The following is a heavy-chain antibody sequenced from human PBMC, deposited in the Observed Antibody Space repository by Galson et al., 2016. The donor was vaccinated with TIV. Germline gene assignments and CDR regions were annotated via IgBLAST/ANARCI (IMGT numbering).Heavy chain of an antibody. J-gene: IGHJ4*02. Sequence: QSGAEVKKPGESLTISCKHSRYRFTNYWISWVRQMPGKGLEWMGRIAPSDSYTNYSPSFQGHVTISIDKSVNTAYLQWSALKASDTAMYYCARESHTENWFDYWGQGSLVPVSS. CDR2: IAPSDSYT. V-gene: IGHV5-10-1*01. CDR1: RYRFTNYW. D-gene: IGHD1-1*01. CDR3: ARESHTENWFDY.